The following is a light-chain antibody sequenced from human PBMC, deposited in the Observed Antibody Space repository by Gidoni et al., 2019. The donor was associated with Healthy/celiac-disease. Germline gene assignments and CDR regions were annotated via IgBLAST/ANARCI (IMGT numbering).Light chain of an antibody. CDR2: EVS. CDR1: SSDVVGYNY. V-gene: IGLV2-14*01. J-gene: IGLJ3*02. CDR3: SSYTSSSTWV. Sequence: QSALTQTAPASGFPGQSITISCTGTSSDVVGYNYASWYQQHPGKAPKLMIYEVSNRPSGVSNRFSGSRSGNTACLTISGLQAEDEADYYCSSYTSSSTWVFGGGTKLTVL.